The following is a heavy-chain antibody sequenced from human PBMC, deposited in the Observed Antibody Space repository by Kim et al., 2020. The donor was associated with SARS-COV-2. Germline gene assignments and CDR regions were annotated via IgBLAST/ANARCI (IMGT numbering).Heavy chain of an antibody. CDR3: ARGSAGVVPAPILGLGPHYDYYAMDV. J-gene: IGHJ6*02. V-gene: IGHV4-34*01. CDR2: INHGGGT. CDR1: GGSFTDYN. Sequence: SETLSLTCAVSGGSFTDYNWSWIRQVPGKGLEWIGEINHGGGTTYSPSFKSRISMSVDTSKRQFSLKLRSMTAADTAMYFCARGSAGVVPAPILGLGPHYDYYAMDVWGQGTTVAVSS. D-gene: IGHD2-2*02.